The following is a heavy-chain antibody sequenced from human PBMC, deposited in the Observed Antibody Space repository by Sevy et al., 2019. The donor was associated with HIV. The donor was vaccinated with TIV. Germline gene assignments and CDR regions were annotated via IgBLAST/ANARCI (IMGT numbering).Heavy chain of an antibody. CDR1: GFTFSSYE. V-gene: IGHV3-48*03. CDR3: ARDRVGATGLGYFQH. CDR2: ISSSGSTI. J-gene: IGHJ1*01. Sequence: GGSLRLSCAASGFTFSSYEMNWVRQAPGKGLEWVSYISSSGSTIYYADSVKGRFIISRDNAKNSLYLQMNSLRAEDTAAYYCARDRVGATGLGYFQHWGQGTLVTVSS. D-gene: IGHD1-26*01.